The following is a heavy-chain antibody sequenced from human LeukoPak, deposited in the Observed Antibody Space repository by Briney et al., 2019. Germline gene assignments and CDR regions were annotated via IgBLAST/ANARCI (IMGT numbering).Heavy chain of an antibody. V-gene: IGHV4-4*07. D-gene: IGHD6-19*01. CDR1: GGSISSYY. CDR3: AKQYNSGWSDAFDI. CDR2: IYTSGST. Sequence: SETLSLTCTVSGGSISSYYWSWIRQPAGKGLEWIGRIYTSGSTNYNPSLKSRVTMSVDTSKNQFSLKLSSVTAADTAVYCCAKQYNSGWSDAFDIWGQGTMVSVSS. J-gene: IGHJ3*02.